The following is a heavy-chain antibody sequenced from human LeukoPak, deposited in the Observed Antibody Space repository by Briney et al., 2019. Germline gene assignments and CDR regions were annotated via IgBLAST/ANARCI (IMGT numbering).Heavy chain of an antibody. V-gene: IGHV4-59*01. CDR3: ARGLVLAADDAFDI. Sequence: SETLSLTCTVSGGSIRSYFWSWLRQPPGKGLEWIGYIWDTEITDYNPSLKSRVTISLDTSKNHFSLKLRSVTAADTALYFCARGLVLAADDAFDIWGQGTLVTVSS. CDR2: IWDTEIT. D-gene: IGHD2-21*02. J-gene: IGHJ3*02. CDR1: GGSIRSYF.